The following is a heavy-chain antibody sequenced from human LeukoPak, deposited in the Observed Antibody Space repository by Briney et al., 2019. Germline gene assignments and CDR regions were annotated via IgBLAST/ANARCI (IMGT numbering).Heavy chain of an antibody. CDR2: IYYSGRT. J-gene: IGHJ5*02. Sequence: SETLSLTCSVSGGSISSYYWSWIRQPPGKGLEWIGYIYYSGRTSYNPSLKSRVTISVDTSKNQFSLRLSSVTAADTAVYYCARGIRIAAADNWFDPWGQGTLVTVSS. CDR1: GGSISSYY. V-gene: IGHV4-59*01. D-gene: IGHD6-13*01. CDR3: ARGIRIAAADNWFDP.